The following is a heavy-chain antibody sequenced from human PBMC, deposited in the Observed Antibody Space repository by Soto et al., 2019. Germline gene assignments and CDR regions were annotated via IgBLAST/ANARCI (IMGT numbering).Heavy chain of an antibody. J-gene: IGHJ6*02. CDR2: SYHSGST. V-gene: IGHV4-30-2*01. CDR3: ARVMSGYSYPYYYGMDV. Sequence: QLQLQESGSGLVKPSQTLSLTCAVSGGSISSGGYSWSWIRQPPGKGLEWIGYSYHSGSTYYNPSLKTRVTISVDRSKNQLSLKLSSVSAADTAVDYLARVMSGYSYPYYYGMDVCGQGTTVTVSS. CDR1: GGSISSGGYS. D-gene: IGHD5-18*01.